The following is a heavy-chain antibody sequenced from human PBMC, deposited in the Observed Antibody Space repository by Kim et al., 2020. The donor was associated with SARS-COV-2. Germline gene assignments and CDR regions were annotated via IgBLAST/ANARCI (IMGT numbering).Heavy chain of an antibody. CDR2: IYYSGST. Sequence: SETLSLTCTVSGGSISSGGYYWSWIRQHPGKGLEWIGYIYYSGSTYYNPSLKSRVTISVDTSKNHFSLKLSSVTAADTAVYYCARAPRGGVITLGGVFSGGFDYKGQGALVTVSS. CDR3: ARAPRGGVITLGGVFSGGFDY. J-gene: IGHJ4*02. V-gene: IGHV4-31*03. D-gene: IGHD3-16*01. CDR1: GGSISSGGYY.